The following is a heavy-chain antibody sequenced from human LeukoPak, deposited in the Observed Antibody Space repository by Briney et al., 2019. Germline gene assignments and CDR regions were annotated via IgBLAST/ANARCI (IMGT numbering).Heavy chain of an antibody. CDR1: GFTVSSNY. D-gene: IGHD4-11*01. J-gene: IGHJ4*02. CDR2: INSDESIT. CDR3: ARGLVPGFLDY. Sequence: GGSLRLSCVASGFTVSSNYMSWVRQAPGKGLVWVSRINSDESITTYADSVKGRFTISRDNAKNTLYLQMNSLRAEDTAVYYCARGLVPGFLDYWGQGTPVTVSS. V-gene: IGHV3-74*01.